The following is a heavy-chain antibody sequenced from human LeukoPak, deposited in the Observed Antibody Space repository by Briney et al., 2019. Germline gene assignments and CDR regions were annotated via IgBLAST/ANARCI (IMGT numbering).Heavy chain of an antibody. V-gene: IGHV1-18*01. CDR1: GYTFTSYG. D-gene: IGHD3-16*01. J-gene: IGHJ4*02. CDR3: ARVPTYDYVWGSYRTGFDY. Sequence: ASVKVSCKASGYTFTSYGISWVRQAPGQGLEWMGWISAYNGNTNYAQKLQGRVTMTRNTSISTAYMELSSLRSEDTAVYYCARVPTYDYVWGSYRTGFDYWGQGTLVTVSS. CDR2: ISAYNGNT.